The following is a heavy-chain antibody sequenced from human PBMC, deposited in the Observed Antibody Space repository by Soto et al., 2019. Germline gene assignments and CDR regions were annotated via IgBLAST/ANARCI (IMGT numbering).Heavy chain of an antibody. J-gene: IGHJ4*02. Sequence: PGGSLRLSCAASGFTFTMYSMNWVRQAPGKGLEWVSSISSTTNYVYYGDSMKGRFTISRDNAKNTLYLEMNSLRAEDTAVYYCAIESDDLNSYFDYWGQGTLVTVSS. D-gene: IGHD1-1*01. CDR1: GFTFTMYS. CDR3: AIESDDLNSYFDY. CDR2: ISSTTNYV. V-gene: IGHV3-21*06.